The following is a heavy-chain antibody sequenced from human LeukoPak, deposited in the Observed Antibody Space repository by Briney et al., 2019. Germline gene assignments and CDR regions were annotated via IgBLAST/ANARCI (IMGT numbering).Heavy chain of an antibody. D-gene: IGHD5-12*01. J-gene: IGHJ3*02. CDR3: AKDILDMVTRRPSRDAFDI. Sequence: GGSLRLSCAASGFTFSSYAMSWVRQAPGKGLEWVSAISGSGGSTYYADSVKGRFTISRDNSKNTLYLQMNSLRAEDTAVYYCAKDILDMVTRRPSRDAFDIWGQGTMVTVSS. CDR1: GFTFSSYA. CDR2: ISGSGGST. V-gene: IGHV3-23*01.